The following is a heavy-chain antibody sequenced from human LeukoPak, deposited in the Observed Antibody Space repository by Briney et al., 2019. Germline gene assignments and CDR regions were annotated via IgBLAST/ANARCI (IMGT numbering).Heavy chain of an antibody. J-gene: IGHJ5*02. CDR3: AKLNLEYSSGWYGFWFDP. CDR2: ISGSGGST. CDR1: GFTFSSYA. Sequence: GGSLRLSCAASGFTFSSYAMSWDRQAPGKGLEWVSAISGSGGSTYYADSVKGRFTISRDNSKNTLYLQMNSLRAEDTAVYYCAKLNLEYSSGWYGFWFDPWGQGTLVAVSS. V-gene: IGHV3-23*01. D-gene: IGHD6-19*01.